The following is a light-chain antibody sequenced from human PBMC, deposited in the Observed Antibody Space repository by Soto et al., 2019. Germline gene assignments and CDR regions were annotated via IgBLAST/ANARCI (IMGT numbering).Light chain of an antibody. CDR2: DAS. Sequence: EIMLTQSPATLSLSPGERATLSCRASQSVSTYLAWYQQKPGQAPRLLIYDASNRATGIPARFSGSGSGTDFTLTISSLEPEDSAIYFCQRHGYWPTFGQGTKLEIK. V-gene: IGKV3-11*01. CDR1: QSVSTY. CDR3: QRHGYWPT. J-gene: IGKJ2*01.